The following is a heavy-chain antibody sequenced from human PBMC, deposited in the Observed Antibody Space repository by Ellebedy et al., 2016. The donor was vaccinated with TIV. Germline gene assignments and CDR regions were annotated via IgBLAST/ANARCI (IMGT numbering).Heavy chain of an antibody. D-gene: IGHD3-16*02. J-gene: IGHJ4*02. Sequence: ASVKVSXKVSGYTLTELSMHWVRQAPGKGLEWMGGFDPEDGETIYAQKFQGRVTMTEDTSTDTAYMELSSLRSEDTAVYYCARGRLEGYVWGSYPGGYWGQGTLVTVSS. CDR2: FDPEDGET. V-gene: IGHV1-24*01. CDR1: GYTLTELS. CDR3: ARGRLEGYVWGSYPGGY.